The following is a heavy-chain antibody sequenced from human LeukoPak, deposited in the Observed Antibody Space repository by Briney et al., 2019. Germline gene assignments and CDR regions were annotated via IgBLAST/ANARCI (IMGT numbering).Heavy chain of an antibody. CDR2: ISGSGGST. CDR3: AKDRGWFDY. CDR1: GGTFSSYA. J-gene: IGHJ5*01. Sequence: SCKASGGTFSSYAMSWVRQAPGKGLEWVSAISGSGGSTYYADSVKGRFTISRDNSKNTLYLQMNSLRAEDTAVYYCAKDRGWFDYWGQGTLVTVSS. V-gene: IGHV3-23*01.